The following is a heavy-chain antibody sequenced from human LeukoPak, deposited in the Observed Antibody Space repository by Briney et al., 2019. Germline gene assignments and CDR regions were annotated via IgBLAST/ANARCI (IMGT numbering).Heavy chain of an antibody. CDR3: ARRLGGTYSYAFDI. CDR2: IYPGDSDT. Sequence: GESLKISCKDSGYTFTSSWIAWVRQMPGKGLEWMGIIYPGDSDTRYSPSFQGQVTISSDKSISTAYLQWSSLKASDTAMYFCARRLGGTYSYAFDIWGQGTLVTVSS. V-gene: IGHV5-51*01. J-gene: IGHJ3*02. CDR1: GYTFTSSW. D-gene: IGHD1-26*01.